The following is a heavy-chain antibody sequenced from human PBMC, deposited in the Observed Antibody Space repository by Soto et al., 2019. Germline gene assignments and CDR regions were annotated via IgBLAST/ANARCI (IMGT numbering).Heavy chain of an antibody. CDR2: IWDDGSNK. V-gene: IGHV3-33*01. J-gene: IGHJ6*02. D-gene: IGHD3-10*01. CDR3: ARDDYYGSRSYYNSNNKRRPYYYYAMDV. Sequence: GGSLRLSCAASGFTFSSYGMHWVRQAPGKGLEWVAVIWDDGSNKYYADSVKGRFTISRDNSKNTLYLQMNSLRAEDTAVYYCARDDYYGSRSYYNSNNKRRPYYYYAMDVWGQVTTVTVSS. CDR1: GFTFSSYG.